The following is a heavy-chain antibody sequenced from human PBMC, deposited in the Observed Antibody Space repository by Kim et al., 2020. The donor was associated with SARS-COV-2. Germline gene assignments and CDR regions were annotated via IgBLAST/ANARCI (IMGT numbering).Heavy chain of an antibody. V-gene: IGHV4-39*07. D-gene: IGHD6-13*01. CDR3: ARDWMSSWYVGLGYFDL. J-gene: IGHJ2*01. Sequence: LKSRVTISVDTSKNQFSLKLSSVTAADTAVYYCARDWMSSWYVGLGYFDLWGRGTLVTVSS.